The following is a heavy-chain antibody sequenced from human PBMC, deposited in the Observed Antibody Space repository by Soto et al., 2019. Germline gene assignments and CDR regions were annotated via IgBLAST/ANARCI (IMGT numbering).Heavy chain of an antibody. V-gene: IGHV4-39*01. CDR3: ARHLSSSFNYFDY. J-gene: IGHJ4*02. CDR1: GGSISSSSYY. D-gene: IGHD6-13*01. Sequence: SETLSLTSTVSGGSISSSSYYWGWIRQPPGKGLEWIGSIDSSGSTSYNPPLKSRVTISVDTSKNQFSLKLSSATAADTAVYYCARHLSSSFNYFDYWGQGTLVTVSS. CDR2: IDSSGST.